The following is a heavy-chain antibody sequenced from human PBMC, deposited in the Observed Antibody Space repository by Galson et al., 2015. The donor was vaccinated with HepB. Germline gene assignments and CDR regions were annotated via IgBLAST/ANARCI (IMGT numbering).Heavy chain of an antibody. D-gene: IGHD1-26*01. CDR2: INWNGGST. CDR1: GFTFDDYG. Sequence: SLRLSCAASGFTFDDYGMSWVRQAPGKGLEWVSGINWNGGSTGYADSVKGRFTISRDNAKNSLYLQMNSLRAEDTALYYCARGKRARHSGSYYYGMDVWGQGTTVTVSS. CDR3: ARGKRARHSGSYYYGMDV. J-gene: IGHJ6*02. V-gene: IGHV3-20*04.